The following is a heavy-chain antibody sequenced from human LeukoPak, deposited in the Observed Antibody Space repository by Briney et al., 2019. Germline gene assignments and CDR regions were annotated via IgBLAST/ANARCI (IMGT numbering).Heavy chain of an antibody. J-gene: IGHJ4*02. Sequence: PGGSLRLSCAASGFTFSSYGMHWVRQAPGKGPEWVAVIWYDGSNKYYADSVKGRFTISRDNPKNTLFLQVNSLRVEDTAVYYCAKGGLTTPLHYWGQGTLVTVSS. CDR2: IWYDGSNK. CDR1: GFTFSSYG. V-gene: IGHV3-33*06. D-gene: IGHD1-14*01. CDR3: AKGGLTTPLHY.